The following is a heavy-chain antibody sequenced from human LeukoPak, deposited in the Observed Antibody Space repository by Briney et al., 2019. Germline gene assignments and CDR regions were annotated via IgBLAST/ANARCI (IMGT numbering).Heavy chain of an antibody. CDR3: ARVGDYGDYVNWFDP. D-gene: IGHD4-17*01. V-gene: IGHV3-23*01. CDR2: ISGSGGST. Sequence: GGSLRLSCAASGFTFSSYAMSWVRQAPGKGLEWVSAISGSGGSTYYADSVKGRFTISRDNSKNTLYLQMNSLRAEDTAVYYCARVGDYGDYVNWFDPWGPGTLVTVSS. J-gene: IGHJ5*02. CDR1: GFTFSSYA.